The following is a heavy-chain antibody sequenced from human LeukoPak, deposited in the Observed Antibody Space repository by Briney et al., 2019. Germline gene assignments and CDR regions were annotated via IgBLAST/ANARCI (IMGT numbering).Heavy chain of an antibody. V-gene: IGHV3-23*01. J-gene: IGHJ4*02. CDR3: AKGYYGSGSYGWFDY. Sequence: GGSLRLSCAASGFSVRTYWMSCVRQAPGKGLEWVSTISGSGDRTYYADSVKGRFTISRDNSKNTLFLHMNSLRAEDTAVYSCAKGYYGSGSYGWFDYWGQGTLVTVSS. D-gene: IGHD3-10*01. CDR2: ISGSGDRT. CDR1: GFSVRTYW.